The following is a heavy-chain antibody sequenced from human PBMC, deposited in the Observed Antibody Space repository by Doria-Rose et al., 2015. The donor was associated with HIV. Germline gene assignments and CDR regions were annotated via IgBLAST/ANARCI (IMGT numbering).Heavy chain of an antibody. CDR2: IVSDDER. D-gene: IGHD6-13*01. J-gene: IGHJ4*02. V-gene: IGHV2-26*01. CDR3: ARIKSSRWYHKYYFDF. Sequence: QESGPVLVKPTETLTLTCTVSGVSLSSPGMGVSWIRQPPGRALERLGDIVSDDERSYKASLKSRLTISRGTSKSQVVLTMTDMDPVDTATYYCARIKSSRWYHKYYFDFWGQGTLVIVSA. CDR1: GVSLSSPGMG.